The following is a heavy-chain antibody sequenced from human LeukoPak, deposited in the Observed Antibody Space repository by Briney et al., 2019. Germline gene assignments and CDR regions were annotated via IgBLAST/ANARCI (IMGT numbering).Heavy chain of an antibody. D-gene: IGHD4-17*01. Sequence: PGGSLRLSCAASGVIFNNFAFHWVRQAPGKGLEWAAAVSYDGTNEYYAESVRGRFTISRDNSKNTLYLQMNSLRDVDTAIYFCARAGRADGDYHYFDYWGQGTLVTVSS. CDR1: GVIFNNFA. CDR3: ARAGRADGDYHYFDY. J-gene: IGHJ4*02. CDR2: VSYDGTNE. V-gene: IGHV3-30-3*01.